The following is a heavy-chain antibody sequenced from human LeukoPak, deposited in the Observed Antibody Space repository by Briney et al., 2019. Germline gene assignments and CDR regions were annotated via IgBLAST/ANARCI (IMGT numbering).Heavy chain of an antibody. CDR3: ARVNYYDTSGYYPFDY. D-gene: IGHD3-22*01. Sequence: GGSLRLSCAASGFTFSSHSMNWVRQAPGKGLEWVSSISSSSSYIYYADSVKGRFTISRDNAKNSLYLQMNSLRAEDTAVYYCARVNYYDTSGYYPFDYWGQGTLVTVSS. CDR2: ISSSSSYI. CDR1: GFTFSSHS. J-gene: IGHJ4*02. V-gene: IGHV3-21*01.